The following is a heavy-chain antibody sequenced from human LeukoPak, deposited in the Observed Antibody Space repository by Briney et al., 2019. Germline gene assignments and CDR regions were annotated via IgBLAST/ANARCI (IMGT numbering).Heavy chain of an antibody. V-gene: IGHV4-34*01. Sequence: SETLSLTCTVSGGSISSYYWSWIRQPAGKGLEWIGEINHSGSTNYNPSLKSRVTISVDTSKNQFSLKLSSVTAADTAVYYCARVKTFGSDAFDIWGQGTMVTVSS. D-gene: IGHD3-10*01. CDR3: ARVKTFGSDAFDI. CDR2: INHSGST. CDR1: GGSISSYY. J-gene: IGHJ3*02.